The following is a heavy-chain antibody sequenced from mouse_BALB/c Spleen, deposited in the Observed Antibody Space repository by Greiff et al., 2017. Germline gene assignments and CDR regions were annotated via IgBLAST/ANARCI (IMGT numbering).Heavy chain of an antibody. Sequence: EVHLVESGGDLVKPGGSLKLSCAASGFTFSSYGMSWVRQTPDKRLEWVATISSGGSYTYYPDSVKGRFTISRDNAKNTLYLQMSSLKSEDTAMYYCARQGNYEFDYWGQSTTLTVSS. CDR3: ARQGNYEFDY. CDR1: GFTFSSYG. J-gene: IGHJ2*01. CDR2: ISSGGSYT. D-gene: IGHD1-1*01. V-gene: IGHV5-6*01.